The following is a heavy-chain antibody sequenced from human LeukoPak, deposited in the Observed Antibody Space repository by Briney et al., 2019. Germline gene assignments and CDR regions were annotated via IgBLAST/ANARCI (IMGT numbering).Heavy chain of an antibody. D-gene: IGHD3-9*01. Sequence: SETLSRTCTVSGGSISSSSYYWGWIRQPPGKGLEWIGSIYYSGSTYYNPSLKSRVTISVDTSKNQFSLKLSSVTAADTAVYYCARGLRYFDWFPFDYWGQGTLVTVSS. CDR1: GGSISSSSYY. CDR2: IYYSGST. J-gene: IGHJ4*02. V-gene: IGHV4-39*01. CDR3: ARGLRYFDWFPFDY.